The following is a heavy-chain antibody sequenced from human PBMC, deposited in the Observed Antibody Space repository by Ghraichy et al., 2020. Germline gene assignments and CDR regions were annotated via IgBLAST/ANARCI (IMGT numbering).Heavy chain of an antibody. V-gene: IGHV3-9*01. CDR2: ISWNSGSI. CDR1: GFTFDDYA. Sequence: SLNISCAASGFTFDDYAMHWVRQAPGKGLEWVSGISWNSGSIGYADSVKGRFTISRDNAKNSLYLQMNSLRAEDTASYYCAKGAIAVAGTNPLDDAFDIWGQRTMVTVSS. J-gene: IGHJ3*02. D-gene: IGHD6-19*01. CDR3: AKGAIAVAGTNPLDDAFDI.